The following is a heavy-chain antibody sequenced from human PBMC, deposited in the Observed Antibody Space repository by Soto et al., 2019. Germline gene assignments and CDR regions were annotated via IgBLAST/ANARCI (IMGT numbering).Heavy chain of an antibody. CDR3: ARVPAMGGVISHWFDP. D-gene: IGHD3-16*02. Sequence: PSETLSLTCPVSGGSIRSGYYYWSWIRQPPGKGLEWIGYIYYNGNTKYNPSLKSRVTISLGTSKNEFSLRLTSVTAADTAVYFCARVPAMGGVISHWFDPWGPGTLVTVSS. J-gene: IGHJ5*02. V-gene: IGHV4-61*01. CDR1: GGSIRSGYYY. CDR2: IYYNGNT.